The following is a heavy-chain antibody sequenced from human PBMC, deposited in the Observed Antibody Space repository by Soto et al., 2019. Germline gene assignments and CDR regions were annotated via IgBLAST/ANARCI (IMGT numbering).Heavy chain of an antibody. CDR1: GFSLSNARMG. CDR2: IFSNDEK. V-gene: IGHV2-26*01. J-gene: IGHJ4*02. Sequence: QVTLKESGPVLVKPTETLTLTCTVSGFSLSNARMGVSWIRQPPGKALEWLAHIFSNDEKSYSTSLKSRLTISKDTPKSQVVLTMTNMDPVDTATYYCARIFSGITIFGVVITPPDYWGQGTLVTVSS. CDR3: ARIFSGITIFGVVITPPDY. D-gene: IGHD3-3*01.